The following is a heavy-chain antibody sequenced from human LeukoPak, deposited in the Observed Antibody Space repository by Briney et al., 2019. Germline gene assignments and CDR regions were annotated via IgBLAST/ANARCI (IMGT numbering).Heavy chain of an antibody. V-gene: IGHV4-34*01. D-gene: IGHD3-3*01. Sequence: PSETLSLTCAVYGGSFSGYYWSWIRQPPEKGLEWIGEINHSGSTNYNPSLKSRVTISVDTSKNQFSLKLSSVTAADTAVYYCASTARSGKNAFDIWGQGTMVTVSS. CDR1: GGSFSGYY. J-gene: IGHJ3*02. CDR3: ASTARSGKNAFDI. CDR2: INHSGST.